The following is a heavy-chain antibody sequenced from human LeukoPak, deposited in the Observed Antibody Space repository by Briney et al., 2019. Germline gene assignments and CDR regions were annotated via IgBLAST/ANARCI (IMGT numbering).Heavy chain of an antibody. J-gene: IGHJ6*02. CDR2: ISSSSSYT. CDR1: GFTFSDYY. CDR3: ARRGATSRYYYGMDV. Sequence: PLGSLRLSCAASGFTFSDYYMSWIRQAPGKGLEWVSYISSSSSYTNYADSVKGRFTISRDNAKNSLYLQMNSLRAEDTAVYYCARRGATSRYYYGMDVWGQGTTVTVSS. D-gene: IGHD1-26*01. V-gene: IGHV3-11*06.